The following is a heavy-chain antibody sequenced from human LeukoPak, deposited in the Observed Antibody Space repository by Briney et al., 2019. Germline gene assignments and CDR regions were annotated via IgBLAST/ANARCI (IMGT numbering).Heavy chain of an antibody. CDR3: ARDLGQYYDTSDNWFDP. V-gene: IGHV3-74*01. CDR2: INSDGINT. Sequence: GGSLRLSCAASGFTFSGSALHWVRQASGKGLEWVSRINSDGINTSYADPVKGRFTISRDNAKNTLNLQMSSLRAEDTAVYYCARDLGQYYDTSDNWFDPWGQGTLVTVSS. J-gene: IGHJ5*02. CDR1: GFTFSGSA. D-gene: IGHD3-22*01.